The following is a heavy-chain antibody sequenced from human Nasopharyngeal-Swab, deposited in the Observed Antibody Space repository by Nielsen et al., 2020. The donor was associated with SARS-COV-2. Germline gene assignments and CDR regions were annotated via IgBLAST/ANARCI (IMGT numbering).Heavy chain of an antibody. CDR1: GYTFTSYD. D-gene: IGHD2-15*01. J-gene: IGHJ6*02. CDR2: MNPNSGNT. Sequence: ASVKVSCKASGYTFTSYDINWVRQATGQGLEWMGWMNPNSGNTGYAQKFQGRVTMTRNTSISTAYMELSSLRSEDTAVYYCARDIVVVVAATPYYYYGMDVWGQGTTVTVPS. V-gene: IGHV1-8*01. CDR3: ARDIVVVVAATPYYYYGMDV.